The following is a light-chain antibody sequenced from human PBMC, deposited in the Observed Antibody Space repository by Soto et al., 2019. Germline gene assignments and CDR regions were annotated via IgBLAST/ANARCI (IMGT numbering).Light chain of an antibody. Sequence: QSVLTQPASVSGSPGQSTTISCTGTSSDFGSHNLVSWYQQHPGNIPKLMIYEGSKRPSGVSNRFSGSKSGNTASLTISGLQAEDEAYYYCCSLAGSGAFVLFGGGTQLTVL. CDR2: EGS. V-gene: IGLV2-23*01. J-gene: IGLJ3*02. CDR3: CSLAGSGAFVL. CDR1: SSDFGSHNL.